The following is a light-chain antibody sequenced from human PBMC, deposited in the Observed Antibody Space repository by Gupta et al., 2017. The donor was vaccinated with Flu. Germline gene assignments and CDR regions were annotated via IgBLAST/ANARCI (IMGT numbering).Light chain of an antibody. V-gene: IGLV2-23*02. CDR1: SSDVGNYNF. CDR2: EVT. Sequence: QSVLTQPASVSGSPGQSITISCTGSSSDVGNYNFVSWYQHHPDKAPKLIIYEVTERPSEISDRFSGSKSGNTASLTISGLQADDEADYYCCSYAGSRFYVFGPGTKVTVL. J-gene: IGLJ1*01. CDR3: CSYAGSRFYV.